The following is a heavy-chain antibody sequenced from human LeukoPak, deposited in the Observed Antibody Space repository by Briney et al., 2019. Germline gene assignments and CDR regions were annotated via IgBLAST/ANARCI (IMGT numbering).Heavy chain of an antibody. D-gene: IGHD2-15*01. CDR3: ARVLHTGYYGMDV. Sequence: SQTLSLTCTVSGGSISSGGYYWSWIRQHPGKGLEWIGYIYYSGSTYYNPSLKSRVTISVDTSKNQFSLKLSSVTAADTAVYYCARVLHTGYYGMDVWGQGTTVTVSS. CDR1: GGSISSGGYY. J-gene: IGHJ6*02. V-gene: IGHV4-31*03. CDR2: IYYSGST.